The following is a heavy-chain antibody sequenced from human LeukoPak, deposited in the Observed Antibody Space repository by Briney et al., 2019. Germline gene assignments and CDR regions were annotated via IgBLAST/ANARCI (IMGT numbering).Heavy chain of an antibody. CDR2: IYYSGST. CDR1: GGSISSYY. J-gene: IGHJ5*02. D-gene: IGHD6-13*01. V-gene: IGHV4-59*01. Sequence: PSETLSLTCTVSGGSISSYYWSWIRQPPGKGLEWIGYIYYSGSTNYNPSLKSRVTISVDTSKNQFSLKLSSVTAADTVVYYCARFTIVAAAGLDPWGQGTLVTVSS. CDR3: ARFTIVAAAGLDP.